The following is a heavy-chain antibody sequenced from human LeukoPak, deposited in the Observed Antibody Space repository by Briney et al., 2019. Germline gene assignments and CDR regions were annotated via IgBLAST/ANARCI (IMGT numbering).Heavy chain of an antibody. CDR1: GFTFSSYG. CDR3: AKGPAPFDY. Sequence: GGSLRLSCAASGFTFSSYGMHWVRQAPGKGLEWVAVISYDGSNKYYADSVKGRFTISRDNSKDTLYLQMNSLRAEDTAVYYCAKGPAPFDYWGQGTLVTVSS. V-gene: IGHV3-30*18. J-gene: IGHJ4*02. CDR2: ISYDGSNK.